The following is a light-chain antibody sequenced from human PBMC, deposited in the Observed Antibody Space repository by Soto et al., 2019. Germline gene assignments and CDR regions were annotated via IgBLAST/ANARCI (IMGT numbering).Light chain of an antibody. CDR2: DAS. Sequence: DIQMTQSPSSLSASVGDRVTITCRASHNINNYLNWYQQKPGKAPKLLIYDASNLQSGVPSRFSGSGSGTAFTLTISSLQPEDFVTYYCQQSNGIPYTLGQGTKLEIK. J-gene: IGKJ2*01. CDR1: HNINNY. V-gene: IGKV1-39*01. CDR3: QQSNGIPYT.